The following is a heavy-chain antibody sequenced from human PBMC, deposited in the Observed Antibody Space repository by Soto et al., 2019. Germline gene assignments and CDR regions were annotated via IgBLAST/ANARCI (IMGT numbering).Heavy chain of an antibody. D-gene: IGHD5-12*01. Sequence: PSETLSLTCAVYGGSFSGYYWSWIRQPPGKGLEWIGEINHSGSTNYNPSLKSRVTISVDTSKNQFSLKLSSVTAADTAVYYCARGYDQWLRLRTYGMDVWGQGTTVTVSS. CDR3: ARGYDQWLRLRTYGMDV. J-gene: IGHJ6*02. CDR2: INHSGST. V-gene: IGHV4-34*01. CDR1: GGSFSGYY.